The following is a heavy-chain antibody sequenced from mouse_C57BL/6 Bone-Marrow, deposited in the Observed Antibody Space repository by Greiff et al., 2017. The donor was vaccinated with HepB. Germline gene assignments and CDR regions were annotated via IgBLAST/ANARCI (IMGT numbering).Heavy chain of an antibody. CDR2: IYPGGGYT. CDR3: ARKGVYYGSPWFAY. J-gene: IGHJ3*01. Sequence: QVQLQQSGAELVRPGTSVKMSCKASGYTFTNYWIGWAKQRPGHGLEWLGDIYPGGGYTNYNEKFKGKATLTADKSSSTAYMQFSSLTSEDSAIYYSARKGVYYGSPWFAYWGQGTLVTVSA. CDR1: GYTFTNYW. V-gene: IGHV1-63*01. D-gene: IGHD1-1*01.